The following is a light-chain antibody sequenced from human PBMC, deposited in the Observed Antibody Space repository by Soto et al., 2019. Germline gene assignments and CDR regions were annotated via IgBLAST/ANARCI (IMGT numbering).Light chain of an antibody. CDR3: QQYNNWPPIT. CDR1: QSVSSN. V-gene: IGKV3D-15*01. CDR2: GAS. J-gene: IGKJ5*01. Sequence: EIVLTQSPGSLSLSPRERATLSCRASQSVSSNHLAWYQQKPGQAPRLLIYGASRRATGIPDRFSGSGSGTEFTLTISSLQSEDFAVYYCQQYNNWPPITFGQGTRLEI.